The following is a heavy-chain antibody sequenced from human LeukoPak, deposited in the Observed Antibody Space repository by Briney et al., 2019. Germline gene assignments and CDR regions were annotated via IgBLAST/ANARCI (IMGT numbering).Heavy chain of an antibody. D-gene: IGHD2-15*01. J-gene: IGHJ3*02. CDR1: GYTFTDYY. CDR3: AREFRRYCSGGSCYSPLEYAFDI. CDR2: INPNSGGT. V-gene: IGHV1-2*02. Sequence: ASVKVSCKASGYTFTDYYMYWVRQAPGQGLEWMGWINPNSGGTNYAQKFQGRVTMTRDTSISTAYMELGRLKSDDTAVYYCAREFRRYCSGGSCYSPLEYAFDIWGQGTMVTVSS.